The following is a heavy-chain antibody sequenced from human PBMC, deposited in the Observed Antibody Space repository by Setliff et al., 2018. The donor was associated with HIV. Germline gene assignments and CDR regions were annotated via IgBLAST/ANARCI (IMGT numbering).Heavy chain of an antibody. J-gene: IGHJ4*02. CDR3: ARVETTVTSRLDY. CDR2: IYQSGTT. D-gene: IGHD4-17*01. V-gene: IGHV4-59*08. CDR1: GGSINSYY. Sequence: KPSETLSLTCAVSGGSINSYYWSWIRQPPGKGLEWIGSIYQSGTTYYNPALKSRVTISVDTSKNQFSLRLTSVTAADTAVYFCARVETTVTSRLDYWGQGTLVTVSS.